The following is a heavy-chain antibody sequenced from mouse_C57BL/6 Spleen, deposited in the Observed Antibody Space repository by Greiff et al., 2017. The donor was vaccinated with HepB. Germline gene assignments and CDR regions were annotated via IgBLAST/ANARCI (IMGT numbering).Heavy chain of an antibody. V-gene: IGHV5-4*03. CDR3: ARGLQRDYYAMDY. CDR2: ISDGGSYT. CDR1: GFTFSSYA. D-gene: IGHD6-1*01. Sequence: DVKLVESGGGLVKPGGSLKLSCAASGFTFSSYAMSWVRQTPEKRLEWVATISDGGSYTYYPDNVKGRFTISRDNAKNNLYLQMSQLKSEDTAMYYCARGLQRDYYAMDYWGQGTSVTVSS. J-gene: IGHJ4*01.